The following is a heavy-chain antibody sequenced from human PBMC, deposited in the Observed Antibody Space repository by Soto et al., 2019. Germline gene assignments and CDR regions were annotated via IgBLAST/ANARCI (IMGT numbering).Heavy chain of an antibody. CDR1: GFTFSSYA. CDR3: AKPRTTDYYYMDV. V-gene: IGHV3-30-3*02. CDR2: ISYDGSNK. Sequence: PGGSLRLSCAASGFTFSSYAMHWVRQAPGKGLEWVAVISYDGSNKYYADSVKGRFTISRDNSKNTLYLQMNSLRAEDTAVYYCAKPRTTDYYYMDVWGKGTTVTVSS. J-gene: IGHJ6*03. D-gene: IGHD4-17*01.